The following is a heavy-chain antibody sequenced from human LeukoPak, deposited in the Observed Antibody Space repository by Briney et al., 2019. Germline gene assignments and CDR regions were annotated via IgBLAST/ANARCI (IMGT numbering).Heavy chain of an antibody. J-gene: IGHJ1*01. Sequence: SGTLSLTCTVSGGSISGYYWSWIRQPPGKGLEWIGHIYYSGSTSYNPSLKSRVTISVDTSKNQFSLWLSSVTAADTAVYYCARHGGYSSPYLHWGQGTLVTVSS. D-gene: IGHD6-13*01. CDR3: ARHGGYSSPYLH. V-gene: IGHV4-59*08. CDR2: IYYSGST. CDR1: GGSISGYY.